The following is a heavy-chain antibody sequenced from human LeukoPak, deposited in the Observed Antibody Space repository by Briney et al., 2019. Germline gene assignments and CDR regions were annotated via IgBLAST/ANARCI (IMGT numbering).Heavy chain of an antibody. D-gene: IGHD3-22*01. CDR1: GFTFSSYA. CDR2: ISYDGSNK. Sequence: GRSLRLSCAASGFTFSSYAMHWVRQAPGKGLEWVAVISYDGSNKYYADSVKGRFTISRDNSKNTLYLQMNSLRAEDTAVYYCARALIVVGPRAYMDVWGKGTTVTVSS. J-gene: IGHJ6*03. V-gene: IGHV3-30-3*01. CDR3: ARALIVVGPRAYMDV.